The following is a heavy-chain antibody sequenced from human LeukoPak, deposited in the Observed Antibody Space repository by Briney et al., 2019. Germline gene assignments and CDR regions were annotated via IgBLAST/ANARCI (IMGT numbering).Heavy chain of an antibody. CDR2: IYYSGST. CDR1: GGSISSGDYY. Sequence: PSQTLSLTCTVSGGSISSGDYYWSWIRQPQGKGLEWIGYIYYSGSTYYNPSLKSRVTISVDTSKNQFSLKLSSVTAADTAVYYCARDRPGSGVDYWGQGTLVTVSS. D-gene: IGHD3-10*01. CDR3: ARDRPGSGVDY. V-gene: IGHV4-30-4*01. J-gene: IGHJ4*02.